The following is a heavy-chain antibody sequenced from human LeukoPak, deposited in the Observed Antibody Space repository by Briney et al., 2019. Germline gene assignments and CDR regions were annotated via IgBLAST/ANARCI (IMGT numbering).Heavy chain of an antibody. CDR1: GYTFTNYG. CDR3: ARDHIQYNYAFTHRAAFDI. CDR2: ISGYNGYT. Sequence: ASVKVSCKASGYTFTNYGVSWVRQAPGQGLEWMGWISGYNGYTNYAQKFQFRVTMTTDTSTSTAYMELRSLRSDDTAVCYCARDHIQYNYAFTHRAAFDIWGQGAMVTVSS. D-gene: IGHD2-2*01. J-gene: IGHJ3*02. V-gene: IGHV1-18*01.